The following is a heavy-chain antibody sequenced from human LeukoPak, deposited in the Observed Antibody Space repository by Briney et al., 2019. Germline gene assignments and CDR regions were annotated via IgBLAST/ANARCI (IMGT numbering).Heavy chain of an antibody. CDR2: INHSGST. CDR3: ARGVRLYYGSGSYYIS. Sequence: SETLSLTCAVYGGSFSGYYWSWIRQPPGKGLEWIGEINHSGSTNYNPSLKSRVTISVDTSKNQFSLKLSSVTAADTAVYYCARGVRLYYGSGSYYISWGQGTLVTVSS. V-gene: IGHV4-34*01. J-gene: IGHJ4*02. CDR1: GGSFSGYY. D-gene: IGHD3-10*01.